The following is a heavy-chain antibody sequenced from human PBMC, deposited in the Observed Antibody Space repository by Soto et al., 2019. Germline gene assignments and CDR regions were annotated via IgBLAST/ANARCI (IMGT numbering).Heavy chain of an antibody. CDR2: IIPTFGTP. Sequence: QVQLVQSGTVVQRRGSSVKVSCQASGGTFSSHGMAWVRQAPGQGLEWMGGIIPTFGTPTYAPKFQGRVTNTADKSTNTAYMELSSLRSEDTGVYYCASERSAQDFVFWGQGTLITVSS. D-gene: IGHD2-15*01. J-gene: IGHJ4*02. CDR3: ASERSAQDFVF. CDR1: GGTFSSHG. V-gene: IGHV1-69*06.